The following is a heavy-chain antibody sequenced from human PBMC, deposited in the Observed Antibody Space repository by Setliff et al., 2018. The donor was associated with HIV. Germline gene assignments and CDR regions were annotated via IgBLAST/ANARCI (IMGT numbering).Heavy chain of an antibody. CDR1: DDSISSNY. CDR2: IYTGGRT. J-gene: IGHJ4*02. V-gene: IGHV4-4*07. Sequence: PSETLSLTCTVSDDSISSNYWSRIRQSAGKGLEWVGRIYTGGRTNYNPSLKGRVTMSVDTSKNQFSLNLSSVTAADTAVYYCARDGFWSGYIDYWGQGTLVTVSS. D-gene: IGHD3-3*01. CDR3: ARDGFWSGYIDY.